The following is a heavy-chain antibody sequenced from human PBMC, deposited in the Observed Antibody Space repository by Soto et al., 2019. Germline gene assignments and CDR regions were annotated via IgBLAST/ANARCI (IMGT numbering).Heavy chain of an antibody. V-gene: IGHV3-74*01. Sequence: GGPLRLSCAAPGFTFRSYWMHSVRPAPGKGLVWVSRINSDGSSTSYADSVKGRFTISRDNAKNTLYLQMNSLRAEDTAVYYCARGDYGDPYYYYYGMDVWGQGTTVTVSS. CDR3: ARGDYGDPYYYYYGMDV. J-gene: IGHJ6*02. CDR1: GFTFRSYW. CDR2: INSDGSST. D-gene: IGHD4-17*01.